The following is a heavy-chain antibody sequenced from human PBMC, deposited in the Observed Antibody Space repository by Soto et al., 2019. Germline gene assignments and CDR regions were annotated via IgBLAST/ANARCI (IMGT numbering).Heavy chain of an antibody. V-gene: IGHV1-2*02. CDR3: ARPEMATRTEAFDI. CDR1: GYTXTGYY. CDR2: INPNSSGT. D-gene: IGHD5-12*01. J-gene: IGHJ3*02. Sequence: GASVKVSCKASGYTXTGYYMHWVRQAPGQGLEWMGWINPNSSGTNYAQKFQGRVTMTRDTSISTAYMELSRLRSDDTAVYYCARPEMATRTEAFDIWGQGTMVTVSS.